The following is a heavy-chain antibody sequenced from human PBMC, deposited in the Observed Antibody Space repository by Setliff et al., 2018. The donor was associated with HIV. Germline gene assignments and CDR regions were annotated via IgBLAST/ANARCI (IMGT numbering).Heavy chain of an antibody. D-gene: IGHD3-22*01. Sequence: ASVKVCCKASGYTFTGYYMHWVRQAPGKRPEYVAALSRGGDNTKYADSVKGRFIISRDTSKNTLYLQMSSLRPDDTAIYYCVKPYTGYYYDGSVYDDFWGQGTLVTVSS. V-gene: IGHV3-64D*09. CDR3: VKPYTGYYYDGSVYDDF. CDR1: GYTFTGYY. J-gene: IGHJ4*02. CDR2: LSRGGDNT.